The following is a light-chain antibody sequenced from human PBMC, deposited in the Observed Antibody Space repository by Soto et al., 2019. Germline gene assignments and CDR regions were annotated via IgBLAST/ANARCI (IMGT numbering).Light chain of an antibody. CDR1: QSINIY. Sequence: IQMTQSPSSLSASVGDSVTVTCRASQSINIYLNWYQQKPGKAPTLLIYGASSLQSEVPSRFTGGGSRTDFTLTISSLQPEDFATYYCQQSYRSPYPFGQGTKLEIK. J-gene: IGKJ2*01. CDR3: QQSYRSPYP. V-gene: IGKV1-39*01. CDR2: GAS.